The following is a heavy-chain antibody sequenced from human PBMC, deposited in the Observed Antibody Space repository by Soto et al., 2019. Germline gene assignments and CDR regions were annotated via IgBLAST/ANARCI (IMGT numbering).Heavy chain of an antibody. Sequence: QVQLVQSGAEVKKPGASVKVSCKASGYTFTSYHMHWVRQAPGHGLEWMGIINPSGGNTNYAQKFQGRVTMTRDTSTSTVYMELSSLTSEDTAMYYCAKGLGSSGYYSPWGQGTLVTVSS. CDR1: GYTFTSYH. J-gene: IGHJ4*02. V-gene: IGHV1-46*01. CDR3: AKGLGSSGYYSP. D-gene: IGHD3-22*01. CDR2: INPSGGNT.